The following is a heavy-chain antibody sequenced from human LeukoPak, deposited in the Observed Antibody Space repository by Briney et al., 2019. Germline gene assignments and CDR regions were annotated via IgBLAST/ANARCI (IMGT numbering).Heavy chain of an antibody. CDR2: IDTYSGKT. CDR3: ARDRGIAEADSFDP. J-gene: IGHJ5*02. V-gene: IGHV1-18*01. Sequence: ASVKVSCKASGYTYTTDGISWARQAPGQGLEWMGGIDTYSGKTNYAQKFQGRVTMTSDTSTSTAYMELRSLRSDDTAVYYCARDRGIAEADSFDPWGQGTLVTVSS. D-gene: IGHD6-13*01. CDR1: GYTYTTDG.